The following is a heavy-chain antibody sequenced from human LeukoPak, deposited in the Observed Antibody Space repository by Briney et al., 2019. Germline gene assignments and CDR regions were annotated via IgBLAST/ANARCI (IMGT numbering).Heavy chain of an antibody. V-gene: IGHV4-59*01. CDR2: IYYSGST. CDR3: ARGGYSYGPGFDY. Sequence: KPSETLSLTCTVSGGSISSYYWSWIRQPPGKGLEWIGYIYYSGSTNYNPSLKSRVTISVDTSKNQFFLKLSSVTAADTAVYYCARGGYSYGPGFDYWGQGTLVTVSS. D-gene: IGHD5-18*01. CDR1: GGSISSYY. J-gene: IGHJ4*02.